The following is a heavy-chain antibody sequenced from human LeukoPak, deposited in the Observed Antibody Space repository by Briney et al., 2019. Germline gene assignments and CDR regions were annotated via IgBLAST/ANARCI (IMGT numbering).Heavy chain of an antibody. D-gene: IGHD6-13*01. CDR2: IYYSGST. CDR1: GGSISSGGYY. Sequence: PSQSLSLTCTVSGGSISSGGYYWSWIRQHPGKGLEWIGYIYYSGSTYYNPSLKSRVTISVDTSKNQFSLKLSSVTAADTAVYYCARDAAAGTSYWGQGTLVTVSS. V-gene: IGHV4-31*03. J-gene: IGHJ4*02. CDR3: ARDAAAGTSY.